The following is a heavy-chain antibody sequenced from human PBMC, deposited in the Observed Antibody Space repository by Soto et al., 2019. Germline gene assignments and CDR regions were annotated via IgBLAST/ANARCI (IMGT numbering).Heavy chain of an antibody. CDR1: GGIFTNNA. CDR2: VIPLFDTA. Sequence: QGQVVQSGAEVKKPGSSVKVSCKVSGGIFTNNAISWVRQAPGQGLEWLGGVIPLFDTAYYAQIFRGRLRISADRATTTAYMELSGLTSADTAVYFCATGGHNDGYNFYHGMDVWGQGTTVTVS. J-gene: IGHJ6*02. V-gene: IGHV1-69*06. D-gene: IGHD5-18*01. CDR3: ATGGHNDGYNFYHGMDV.